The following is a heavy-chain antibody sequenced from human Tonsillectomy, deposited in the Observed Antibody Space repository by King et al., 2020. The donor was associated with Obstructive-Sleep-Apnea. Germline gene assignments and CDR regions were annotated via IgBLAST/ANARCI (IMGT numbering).Heavy chain of an antibody. J-gene: IGHJ6*02. CDR2: MNPNSGNT. CDR1: GYTFTSYD. D-gene: IGHD3-16*01. Sequence: QLVQSGAEVKKPGASVKVSCKASGYTFTSYDINWVRQATGQGLEWMGCMNPNSGNTGYAQKFQGRVTMTRNTSISTAYMELSSLRSEDTAVYYCARGGESRAFNYYYYGMDVWGQGTTVTVSS. V-gene: IGHV1-8*01. CDR3: ARGGESRAFNYYYYGMDV.